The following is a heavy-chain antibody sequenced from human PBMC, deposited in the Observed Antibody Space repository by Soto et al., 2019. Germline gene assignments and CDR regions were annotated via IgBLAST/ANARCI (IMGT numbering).Heavy chain of an antibody. CDR1: GGTFSSYA. J-gene: IGHJ5*02. D-gene: IGHD6-19*01. V-gene: IGHV1-69*01. Sequence: QVQPVQSGAEVKKPGSSVKVSCKASGGTFSSYAISWVRQAPGQGLEWMGGIIPIFGTANYAQKFQGRVTITADESTSTAYMELSSLRSEDTAVYYCAREDSSGWFSGVTEENWFDPWGQGTLVTVSS. CDR2: IIPIFGTA. CDR3: AREDSSGWFSGVTEENWFDP.